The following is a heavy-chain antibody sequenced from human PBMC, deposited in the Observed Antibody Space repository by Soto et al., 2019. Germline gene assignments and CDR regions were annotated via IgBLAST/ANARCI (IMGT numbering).Heavy chain of an antibody. Sequence: QVQLVESGGGVVQPGRSLRLSCAASGFTFSSYGMHWVRQAPGKGLEWVAVISYDGSNKYYADSVKGRFTISRDNSKNRRYLQMNSLIAEDTAVYYCAKEAPSSMIVVVTGYYFDYWGQGTLVTVSS. CDR1: GFTFSSYG. CDR2: ISYDGSNK. J-gene: IGHJ4*02. CDR3: AKEAPSSMIVVVTGYYFDY. V-gene: IGHV3-30*18. D-gene: IGHD3-22*01.